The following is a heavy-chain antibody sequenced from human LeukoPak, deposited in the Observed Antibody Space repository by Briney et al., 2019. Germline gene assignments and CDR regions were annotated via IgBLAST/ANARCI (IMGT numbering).Heavy chain of an antibody. J-gene: IGHJ4*02. D-gene: IGHD1-14*01. Sequence: EGSLRLSCAASGFTFTTYAVHWVRQAPGMGLEWVSGISGDGYSTYYADSVKGRFTISRDNSKNTVYLQMNSLRDEDTAVYYCAKRSGSPRPEYFDYWGQGTRVTVSS. CDR3: AKRSGSPRPEYFDY. V-gene: IGHV3-23*01. CDR2: ISGDGYST. CDR1: GFTFTTYA.